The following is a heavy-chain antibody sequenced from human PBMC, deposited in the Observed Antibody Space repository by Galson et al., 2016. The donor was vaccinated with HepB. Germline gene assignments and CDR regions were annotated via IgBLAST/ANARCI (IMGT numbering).Heavy chain of an antibody. J-gene: IGHJ6*02. V-gene: IGHV3-74*01. CDR1: GFTFSRYW. CDR3: ARSLIGTQGYYYYGLEV. CDR2: INTDGSTT. D-gene: IGHD1-20*01. Sequence: SLRLSCAASGFTFSRYWMHWVRQAPGKGLVWVSRINTDGSTTTYEDSVKGRFTISRDNAKNTLFREMNSLRAEDTAVYYCARSLIGTQGYYYYGLEVWGQGTTVIVSS.